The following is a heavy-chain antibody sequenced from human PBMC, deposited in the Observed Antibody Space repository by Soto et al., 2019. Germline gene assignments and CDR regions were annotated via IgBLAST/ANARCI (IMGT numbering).Heavy chain of an antibody. CDR1: GFTFDDYA. CDR2: ISWNSGSI. CDR3: AKDLQPYYYYGMDV. Sequence: AGGSLRLSCAASGFTFDDYAMHWVRQAPGKGLEWVSGISWNSGSIGYADSVKGRFTISRDNAKNSLYLQMNSLRAEDTALYYCAKDLQPYYYYGMDVWGQGTTVTVSS. V-gene: IGHV3-9*01. J-gene: IGHJ6*02. D-gene: IGHD5-18*01.